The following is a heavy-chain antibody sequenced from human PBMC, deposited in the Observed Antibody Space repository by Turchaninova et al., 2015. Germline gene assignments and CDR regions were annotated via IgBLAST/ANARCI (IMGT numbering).Heavy chain of an antibody. D-gene: IGHD2-2*01. J-gene: IGHJ4*02. CDR2: IGGSGITM. Sequence: QVQLVESGGDLVKPGGSLRLSCAASGFPFSYYYMTWIRQAPGKGLGWVSYIGGSGITMCYAASVKGRFTISRDNAKNSLYLQMNSPRAEDTAVYYGASVLPAADYWGQGTLVTVSS. V-gene: IGHV3-11*01. CDR3: ASVLPAADY. CDR1: GFPFSYYY.